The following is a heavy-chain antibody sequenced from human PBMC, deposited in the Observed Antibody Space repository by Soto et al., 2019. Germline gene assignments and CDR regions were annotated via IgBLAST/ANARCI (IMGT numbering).Heavy chain of an antibody. CDR2: ISPSGGDT. D-gene: IGHD4-17*01. J-gene: IGHJ6*02. Sequence: RQAPGQGLEWMGIISPSGGDTNYAQKFQGRVTMTTDTSTSTAYMELRSLRSDDTAVYYCARGHGDYVPLYGMEVPGQ. V-gene: IGHV1-46*01. CDR3: ARGHGDYVPLYGMEV.